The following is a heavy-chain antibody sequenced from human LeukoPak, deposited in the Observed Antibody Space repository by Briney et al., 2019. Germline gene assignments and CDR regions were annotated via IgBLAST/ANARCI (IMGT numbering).Heavy chain of an antibody. CDR1: GRSFSGYY. V-gene: IGHV4-34*01. CDR3: ARGIRGVIITTNYYNMDV. CDR2: VNHSGRT. J-gene: IGHJ6*03. Sequence: PSETLSLTCAVYGRSFSGYYWSWVRQPPGKWLEWMGEVNHSGRTSYNPSLKSRVTISADTSKNQFSLRMTSLTAADTAVYYCARGIRGVIITTNYYNMDVWGPGTTVTVSS. D-gene: IGHD3-10*01.